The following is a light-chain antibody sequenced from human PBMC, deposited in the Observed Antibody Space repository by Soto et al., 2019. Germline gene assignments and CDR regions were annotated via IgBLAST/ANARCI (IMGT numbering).Light chain of an antibody. J-gene: IGKJ1*01. CDR1: HSISGW. V-gene: IGKV1-5*01. CDR3: QHFNSYPWT. CDR2: GAS. Sequence: DIQMTQSPSTLSASVGDRVAITCRASHSISGWLAWYQQKAGKAPTLLIYGASNLQTGVPSRFSGSGSGTEFTLTISSLQPYDVATYYCQHFNSYPWTFGQGTKVEIK.